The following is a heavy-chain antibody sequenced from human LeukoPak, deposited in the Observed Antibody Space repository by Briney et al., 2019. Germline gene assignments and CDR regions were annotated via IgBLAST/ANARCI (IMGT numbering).Heavy chain of an antibody. D-gene: IGHD4-23*01. J-gene: IGHJ4*02. V-gene: IGHV1-18*01. CDR3: AKDGALDGGSPFDY. CDR2: ISAYNGNT. CDR1: GYTFTSYG. Sequence: ASVKVSCKASGYTFTSYGISWVRQAPGQGLEWMGWISAYNGNTNYVQKLQGRVTMTTDTSTSTAYMELRSLRSDDTAVYYCAKDGALDGGSPFDYWGQGTLVTVSS.